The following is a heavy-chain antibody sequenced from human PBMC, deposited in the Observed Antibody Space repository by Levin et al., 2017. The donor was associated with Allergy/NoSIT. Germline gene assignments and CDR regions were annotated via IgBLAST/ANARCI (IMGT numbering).Heavy chain of an antibody. Sequence: GGSLRLSCAASGFTFSSYIMNWVRQAPGKGLEWVSSISSSSIYIYYADSVKGRFTLSRDNAKNSLYLQMNSLRAADTAIYYCARGAAAAASDYWGQGTLVTVSS. J-gene: IGHJ4*02. D-gene: IGHD6-13*01. CDR2: ISSSSIYI. CDR1: GFTFSSYI. V-gene: IGHV3-21*01. CDR3: ARGAAAAASDY.